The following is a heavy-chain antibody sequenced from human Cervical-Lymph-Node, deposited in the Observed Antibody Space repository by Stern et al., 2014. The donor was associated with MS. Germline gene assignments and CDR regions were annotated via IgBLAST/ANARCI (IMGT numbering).Heavy chain of an antibody. Sequence: QVQLQESGPGLVRPSQTLSLTCTVSGGSINSVGFYWTWIRQPAGKGLEWIGGIYPPANINYNPPLKSRVTISKATSRTQFSLRLPSVTAADAATYYCASSQGYHYGLDVWGRGTTVTVSS. CDR2: IYPPANI. CDR1: GGSINSVGFY. CDR3: ASSQGYHYGLDV. V-gene: IGHV4-61*02. J-gene: IGHJ6*02.